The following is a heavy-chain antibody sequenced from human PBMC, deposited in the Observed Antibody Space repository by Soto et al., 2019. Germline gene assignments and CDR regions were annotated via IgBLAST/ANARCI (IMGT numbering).Heavy chain of an antibody. J-gene: IGHJ6*02. CDR3: ARELKGFVGGYDFWSGSSPQFEYYYYYYGRDV. Sequence: ASVKVSCKASGYTFTGYYMHWVRQAPGQGLEWMGWINPNSGGTNYAQKFQGWVTMTRDTSICTDYMELSRLRSGDTAEYYLARELKGFVGGYDFWSGSSPQFEYYYYYYGRDVWGQGTTVTVSS. D-gene: IGHD3-3*01. CDR1: GYTFTGYY. CDR2: INPNSGGT. V-gene: IGHV1-2*04.